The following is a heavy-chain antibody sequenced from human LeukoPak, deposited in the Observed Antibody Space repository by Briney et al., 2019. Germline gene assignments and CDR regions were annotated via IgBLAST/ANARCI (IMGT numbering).Heavy chain of an antibody. CDR3: ARRGADTFIIDS. Sequence: GESLKISCMGSGYNFYRYWIGWVRQMPGRGLEWVGVINPGDSHAIYSPSFQGHVTISADKSISTAYLQWSGLTTSDTAMYYCARRGADTFIIDSWGQGTLVTVSS. D-gene: IGHD5-18*01. V-gene: IGHV5-51*01. J-gene: IGHJ4*02. CDR2: INPGDSHA. CDR1: GYNFYRYW.